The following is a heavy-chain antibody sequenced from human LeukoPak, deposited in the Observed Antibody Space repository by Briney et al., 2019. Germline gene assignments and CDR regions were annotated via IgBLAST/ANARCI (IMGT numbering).Heavy chain of an antibody. Sequence: GGSLRLSCAASGFNFANHAMSWVRQTPGKGLEWVSAISGGGDITYYADSVTGRFTISRDNSKDTLFLQMHSLRPGDTAVYYCVREDTPATANYWGQGTLVTIS. V-gene: IGHV3-23*01. J-gene: IGHJ4*02. CDR1: GFNFANHA. D-gene: IGHD2-21*02. CDR2: ISGGGDIT. CDR3: VREDTPATANY.